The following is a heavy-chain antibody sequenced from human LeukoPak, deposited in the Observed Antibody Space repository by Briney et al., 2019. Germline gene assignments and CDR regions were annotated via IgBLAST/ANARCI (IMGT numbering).Heavy chain of an antibody. CDR2: ISYDGSNK. J-gene: IGHJ4*02. CDR1: GFTFSSYG. V-gene: IGHV3-30*18. CDR3: AKDRDTAMAG. Sequence: GSLRLSCAASGFTFSSYGMHWVRQAPGKGLEWVAVISYDGSNKYYADSVKGRFTISRDNSKNTLYLQMNSLRAEDTAVYYCAKDRDTAMAGWGQGTLVTVSS. D-gene: IGHD5-18*01.